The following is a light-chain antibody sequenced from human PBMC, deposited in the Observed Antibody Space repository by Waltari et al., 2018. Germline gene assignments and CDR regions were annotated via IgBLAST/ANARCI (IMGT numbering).Light chain of an antibody. Sequence: EIVLTQSPGTMSWSPGERATLSCRASQRVTRYLAWYQQKPGQAPRLLIYGAPSRATGIPDRFSGSGSATDFSLTISRLEPEDFAVYYCQNHERLPAMFGQGTKVEIK. CDR1: QRVTRY. CDR2: GAP. V-gene: IGKV3-20*01. J-gene: IGKJ1*01. CDR3: QNHERLPAM.